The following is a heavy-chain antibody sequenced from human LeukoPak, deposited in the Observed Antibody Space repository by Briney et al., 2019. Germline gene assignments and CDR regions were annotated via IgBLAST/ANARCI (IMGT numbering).Heavy chain of an antibody. CDR2: IYTSGST. Sequence: KPSGTLSLTCTVSGGSISSFYWSWIRQPAGKGLEWIGRIYTSGSTNYNPSLKSRVTMSVDTSKNQFSLNLSSVTAADTAVYYCARDVVAAAGSWDYWGQGTLVTVSS. J-gene: IGHJ4*02. CDR3: ARDVVAAAGSWDY. D-gene: IGHD6-13*01. V-gene: IGHV4-4*07. CDR1: GGSISSFY.